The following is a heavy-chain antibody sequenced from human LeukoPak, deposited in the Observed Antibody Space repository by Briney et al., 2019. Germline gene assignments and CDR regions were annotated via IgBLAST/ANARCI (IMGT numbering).Heavy chain of an antibody. CDR2: ITSSSSTI. CDR1: GFTFSSYS. D-gene: IGHD6-19*01. V-gene: IGHV3-48*02. Sequence: GGSLRLSCAASGFTFSSYSMNWVRQAPGKGLEWVSYITSSSSTIYYADSVKGRFTISRDNAKNSLCLQMNSLRDEDTAVYYCARVSYSSGWSDWGQGTLVTVSS. J-gene: IGHJ4*02. CDR3: ARVSYSSGWSD.